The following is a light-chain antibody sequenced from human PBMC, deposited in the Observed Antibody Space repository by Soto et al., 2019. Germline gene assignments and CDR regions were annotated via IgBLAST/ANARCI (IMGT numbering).Light chain of an antibody. V-gene: IGLV1-44*01. J-gene: IGLJ7*01. Sequence: QSVLTQPPSASGTPGQRVTISCSGSSSNIGSNAISWYQQLPATVPKLLIYSNNRRPSGVPDRFSGSKSGTSASLAITGLQSEDEADYYCASWDDSLTGLVFGGGTQLTVL. CDR2: SNN. CDR1: SSNIGSNA. CDR3: ASWDDSLTGLV.